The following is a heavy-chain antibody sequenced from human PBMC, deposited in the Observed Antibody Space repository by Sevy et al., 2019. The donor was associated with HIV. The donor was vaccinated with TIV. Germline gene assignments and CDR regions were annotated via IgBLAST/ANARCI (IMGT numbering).Heavy chain of an antibody. Sequence: SETLSLTCTVSGGSISSYYWSWIRQPAGKGLEWIGRIYTSGSTNYNHSLKCRVTMSVDTSKNLFSLKLSSVAAADTAVYYCARDGPITGTRSGLGYGMDVWGQGTTVTVSS. CDR3: ARDGPITGTRSGLGYGMDV. CDR2: IYTSGST. CDR1: GGSISSYY. J-gene: IGHJ6*02. D-gene: IGHD1-7*01. V-gene: IGHV4-4*07.